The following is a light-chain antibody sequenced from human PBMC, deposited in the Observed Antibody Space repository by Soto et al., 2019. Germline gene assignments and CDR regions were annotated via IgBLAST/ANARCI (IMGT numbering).Light chain of an antibody. CDR2: EGS. J-gene: IGLJ2*01. Sequence: QSALTQPASVSGSPGQSITISCTGTSSDVGGYNRVSWYQQHPNKAPKLMIYEGSKRPSGVSNRFSGSKSGNTASLTISGLQAEDEADHYCCSYAGSDTFVVFGGGTKLTVL. CDR1: SSDVGGYNR. V-gene: IGLV2-23*03. CDR3: CSYAGSDTFVV.